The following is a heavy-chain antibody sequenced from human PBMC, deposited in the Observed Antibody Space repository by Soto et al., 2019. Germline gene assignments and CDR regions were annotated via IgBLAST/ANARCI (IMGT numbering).Heavy chain of an antibody. Sequence: QLQLQESGPGLVKPSETLSLTCTVSGGSISSSSYYWGWIRQPPGKGLVWIGSIYYSGSTYYNPSLKSRVTISVDTSKNQFSLKLSSVTAADTAVYYCARPDRYSKQIDYWGQGTLVTVSS. CDR1: GGSISSSSYY. D-gene: IGHD6-13*01. J-gene: IGHJ4*02. V-gene: IGHV4-39*01. CDR2: IYYSGST. CDR3: ARPDRYSKQIDY.